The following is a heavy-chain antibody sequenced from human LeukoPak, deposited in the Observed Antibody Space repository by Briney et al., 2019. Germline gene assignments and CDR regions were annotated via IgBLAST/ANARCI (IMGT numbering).Heavy chain of an antibody. CDR2: IKQDGSEK. Sequence: GGSLRLSCAASGFTFSTYWMTWVRQAPGKGLEWLANIKQDGSEKYYVDSVKGRFTVSRDNAENSVYLQMTSLRAEDTAVYYCARVGLGLFAPDYWGQGTLVSVSS. D-gene: IGHD3-10*02. CDR3: ARVGLGLFAPDY. CDR1: GFTFSTYW. V-gene: IGHV3-7*01. J-gene: IGHJ4*02.